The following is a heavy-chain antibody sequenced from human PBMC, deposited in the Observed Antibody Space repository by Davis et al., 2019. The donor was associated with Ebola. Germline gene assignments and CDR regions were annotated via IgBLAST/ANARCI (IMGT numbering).Heavy chain of an antibody. V-gene: IGHV3-49*03. CDR1: GFTFGDYA. Sequence: GESLKISCTASGFTFGDYAMSWLRQAPGKGLEWVGFIRSKAYGGTTEYAASVKGRFTISRDDSKSIAYLQMNSLKTEDTAVYYCTRQWEWELSGVFDYWGQGTLVTVSS. D-gene: IGHD1-26*01. CDR3: TRQWEWELSGVFDY. J-gene: IGHJ4*02. CDR2: IRSKAYGGTT.